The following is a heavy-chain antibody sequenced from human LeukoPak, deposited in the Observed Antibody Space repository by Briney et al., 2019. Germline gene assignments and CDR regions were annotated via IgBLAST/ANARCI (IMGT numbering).Heavy chain of an antibody. CDR3: ARPYDSSGNDLGY. D-gene: IGHD3-22*01. CDR1: GYTSTNFG. CDR2: ISPYTGDT. V-gene: IGHV1-18*01. Sequence: ASVKFSCKAFGYTSTNFGISWVRPAPGQGLEWMGWISPYTGDTNHAQQFQGRVTMTTDTSTSTAYMALRSMRSDDTAVYYCARPYDSSGNDLGYWGQGTLDTVSS. J-gene: IGHJ4*02.